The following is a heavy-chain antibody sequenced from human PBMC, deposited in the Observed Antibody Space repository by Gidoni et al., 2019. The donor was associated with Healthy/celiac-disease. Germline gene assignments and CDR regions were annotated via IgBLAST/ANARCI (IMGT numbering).Heavy chain of an antibody. CDR1: GFTFSTYG. CDR3: ARSTGGYWYFDL. D-gene: IGHD7-27*01. J-gene: IGHJ2*01. Sequence: QVQLVESGGGVGQPGRSLRLSCAASGFTFSTYGMHWVRQAPGKGLEWVTVISFDGINKYYADFVTGRFTISRDNSKNTLYLQMNSLRAEDTAVYFCARSTGGYWYFDLWGRGTLVTVSS. CDR2: ISFDGINK. V-gene: IGHV3-30*19.